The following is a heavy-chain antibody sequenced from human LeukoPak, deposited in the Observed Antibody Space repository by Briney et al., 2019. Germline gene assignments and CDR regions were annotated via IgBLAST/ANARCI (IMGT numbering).Heavy chain of an antibody. D-gene: IGHD2-2*01. CDR2: VYDGGTT. CDR3: ARWYCSSAYCYYDY. CDR1: GFTVSNNY. V-gene: IGHV3-53*01. Sequence: GGSLRLSCAASGFTVSNNYLSWVRQAPGKGLEWVSFVYDGGTTVYADAVKGRFTISRDNSKNTLYLEMNSLRAEDTAVYYCARWYCSSAYCYYDYWGQGTLVTVSS. J-gene: IGHJ4*02.